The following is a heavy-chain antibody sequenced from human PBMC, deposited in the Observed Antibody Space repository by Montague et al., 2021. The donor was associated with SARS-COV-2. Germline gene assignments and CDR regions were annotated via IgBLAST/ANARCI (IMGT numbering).Heavy chain of an antibody. CDR2: IYSGGST. J-gene: IGHJ4*02. CDR1: GFTVSSYY. V-gene: IGHV3-66*01. D-gene: IGHD3-22*01. Sequence: SLRLSCAASGFTVSSYYMSWVRQAPGKGLEWVSVIYSGGSTYYADSVGDRFTISRDNSKNTLYLLMKSLRAEEMAVYYCSRGYYDSSGYDATVVVHWGQGTLVTVSS. CDR3: SRGYYDSSGYDATVVVH.